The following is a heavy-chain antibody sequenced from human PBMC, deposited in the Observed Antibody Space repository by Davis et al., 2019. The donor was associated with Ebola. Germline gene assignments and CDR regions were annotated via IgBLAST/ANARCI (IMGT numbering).Heavy chain of an antibody. Sequence: GESLKISCTASGFTFSVYGMSWVRQDPGKGLEWISTINNSGDRTYYADSVKGRFTISKDNSKSTLYLQMNSLRAEDTAVYFCAKDSAIADLLFDYWGQGTLVSVSS. J-gene: IGHJ4*02. CDR3: AKDSAIADLLFDY. D-gene: IGHD6-13*01. CDR1: GFTFSVYG. CDR2: INNSGDRT. V-gene: IGHV3-23*01.